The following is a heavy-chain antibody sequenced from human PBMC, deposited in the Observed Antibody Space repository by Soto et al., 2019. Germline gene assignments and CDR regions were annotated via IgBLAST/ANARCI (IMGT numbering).Heavy chain of an antibody. D-gene: IGHD4-17*01. V-gene: IGHV6-1*01. CDR3: AWYLVRNNYGGGGMAV. Sequence: SQTLSLTCVISGDSVSSSTATWNWLRQSPSRGLEWLGRTLYRSQWYYDYSISVKSRITISPDTSKNQVSLQVNSVTPEDTAVYFCAWYLVRNNYGGGGMAVWGQGTTVTVSS. CDR2: TLYRSQWYY. CDR1: GDSVSSSTAT. J-gene: IGHJ6*02.